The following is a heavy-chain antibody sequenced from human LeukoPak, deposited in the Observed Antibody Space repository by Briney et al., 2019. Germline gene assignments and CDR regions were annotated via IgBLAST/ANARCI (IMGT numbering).Heavy chain of an antibody. Sequence: GGSLRLSCAASGFTFSSYGMHWVRQAPGKGLEWVAVISYDGSNKYYADSVKGRFTISRDNSKNTLYLQMNSLRAEDTAVYYCAREEMKGYYFDYWGQGTLVTVSS. J-gene: IGHJ4*02. CDR1: GFTFSSYG. V-gene: IGHV3-30*03. CDR3: AREEMKGYYFDY. CDR2: ISYDGSNK. D-gene: IGHD5-24*01.